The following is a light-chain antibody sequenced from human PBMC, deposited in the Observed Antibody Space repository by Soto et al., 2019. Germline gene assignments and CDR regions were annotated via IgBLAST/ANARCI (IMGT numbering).Light chain of an antibody. CDR1: SSNIGAGYD. Sequence: QPVLTQPPSVSGAPGQRVTISCTGTSSNIGAGYDVHWYQHLPGTAPKLLIYSNTHRPSGVPDRFSGSKSGTSASLAITGLQAEHEADYYCQSYDSGLRGWVFGGGTQLTVL. CDR3: QSYDSGLRGWV. J-gene: IGLJ3*02. V-gene: IGLV1-40*01. CDR2: SNT.